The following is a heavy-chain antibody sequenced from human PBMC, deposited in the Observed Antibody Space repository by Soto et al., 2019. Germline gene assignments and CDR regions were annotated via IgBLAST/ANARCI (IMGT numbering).Heavy chain of an antibody. V-gene: IGHV3-13*01. Sequence: PGGSLRLSCAASGFTFSSYDMHWVRQATGKGLEWVSAIGTAGDTYYPGSVKGRFTISRENAKNSLYLQMNSLRAEDTAVYYCARVSAGYYYGMDVWGQGTTVTVSS. J-gene: IGHJ6*01. CDR3: ARVSAGYYYGMDV. CDR2: IGTAGDT. CDR1: GFTFSSYD. D-gene: IGHD3-3*01.